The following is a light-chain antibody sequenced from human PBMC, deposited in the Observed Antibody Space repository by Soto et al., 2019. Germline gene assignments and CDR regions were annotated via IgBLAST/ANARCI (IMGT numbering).Light chain of an antibody. CDR2: TAS. J-gene: IGKJ2*01. Sequence: DIQMTQSPSFVSASVGDRVTITCRASQDISTWLAWYQQKPGRAPNLLIYTASTLQSGVPSRFSGSRSGTDFTLTISSLQPEDFATYYCQQANSFPHTFGQGTKLEIK. CDR3: QQANSFPHT. CDR1: QDISTW. V-gene: IGKV1-12*01.